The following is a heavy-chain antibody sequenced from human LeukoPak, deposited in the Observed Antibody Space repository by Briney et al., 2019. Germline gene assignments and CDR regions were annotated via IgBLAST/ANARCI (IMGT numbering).Heavy chain of an antibody. CDR1: GFSFSAYG. CDR3: ARKKLADTDSSMLYYYYAMDV. CDR2: IWYDGSNK. Sequence: TGRSLRLSCAASGFSFSAYGMHWVRQAPGKGLEWVAVIWYDGSNKYYADSVKGRLTISRDNSENTLYLQMNSLRAEDTAVYYCARKKLADTDSSMLYYYYAMDVWGQGTTVTVSS. J-gene: IGHJ6*02. V-gene: IGHV3-33*01. D-gene: IGHD2-8*01.